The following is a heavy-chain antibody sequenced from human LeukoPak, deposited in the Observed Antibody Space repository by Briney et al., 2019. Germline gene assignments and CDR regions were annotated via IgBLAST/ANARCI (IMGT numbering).Heavy chain of an antibody. V-gene: IGHV4-39*01. J-gene: IGHJ4*02. CDR2: IYYSGST. CDR1: GGSISSSSYY. CDR3: ARHGSLWSLDY. Sequence: SETLSLTCTVSGGSISSSSYYWGWIRQPPGKGLEWIGSIYYSGSTYHNPSLKSRVTISVDTSKNQFSLKLSSVTAADTAVYYCARHGSLWSLDYWGQGTLVTVSS. D-gene: IGHD3-10*01.